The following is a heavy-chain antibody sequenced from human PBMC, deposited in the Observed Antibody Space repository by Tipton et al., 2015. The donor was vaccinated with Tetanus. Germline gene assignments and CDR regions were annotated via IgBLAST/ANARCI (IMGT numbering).Heavy chain of an antibody. D-gene: IGHD3-10*01. CDR2: IDPRDSEA. J-gene: IGHJ6*02. CDR3: ARHSGGSEIGYYDDMDV. Sequence: QSGAEVKKPGESLKISCQGSGYNFSHYSIGWVRQMPGKGLEWVGIIDPRDSEARYGPSLQGQVTMSVDKSTSTAYLQWRSLKASDSAMYYCARHSGGSEIGYYDDMDVWGQGTTVTVSS. V-gene: IGHV5-51*01. CDR1: GYNFSHYS.